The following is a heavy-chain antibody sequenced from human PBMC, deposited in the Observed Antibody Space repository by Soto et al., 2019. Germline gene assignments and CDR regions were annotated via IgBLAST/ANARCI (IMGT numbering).Heavy chain of an antibody. D-gene: IGHD5-12*01. Sequence: ASGKVSCKASGYTFSSYGISWVRQAPGQGLEGMGWISAYNGNKNYAQKLQGRVTMTTDTSTSTAYMELGSLRSDDTAVYYCARGGYVPFYYYYMDVWGKGTTVTVSS. V-gene: IGHV1-18*01. CDR3: ARGGYVPFYYYYMDV. CDR2: ISAYNGNK. J-gene: IGHJ6*03. CDR1: GYTFSSYG.